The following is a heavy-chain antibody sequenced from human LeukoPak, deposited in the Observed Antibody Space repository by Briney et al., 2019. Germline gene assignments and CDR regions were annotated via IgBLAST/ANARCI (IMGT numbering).Heavy chain of an antibody. J-gene: IGHJ4*02. D-gene: IGHD1-1*01. V-gene: IGHV3-33*01. CDR2: IWYDGSNK. CDR1: GFTFRNHG. Sequence: SGRSLRLSCAASGFTFRNHGMHWVRQAPGKGLEWVAVIWYDGSNKYYADSVKGRFTFSRDNSKNTLSLQMDSLRAEDTALYYCARDRGSYYIDFWGQGTPVTVSS. CDR3: ARDRGSYYIDF.